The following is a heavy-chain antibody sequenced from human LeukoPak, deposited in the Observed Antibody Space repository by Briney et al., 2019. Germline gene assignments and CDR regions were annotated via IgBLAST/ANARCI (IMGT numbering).Heavy chain of an antibody. CDR3: ARDHRYCSSTSCFRRGYNWFDP. V-gene: IGHV4-61*02. Sequence: SETLSLTCTVSGGSISSGSYCWSWIRQPAGTGLEWIGRIYTSGSTNYNPSLKSRVTISVDTSKNQFSLKLSSVTAADTAVYYCARDHRYCSSTSCFRRGYNWFDPWGQGTLVTVSS. J-gene: IGHJ5*02. CDR2: IYTSGST. D-gene: IGHD2-2*01. CDR1: GGSISSGSYC.